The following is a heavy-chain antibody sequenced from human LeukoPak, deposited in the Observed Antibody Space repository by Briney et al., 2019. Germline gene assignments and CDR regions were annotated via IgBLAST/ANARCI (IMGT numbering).Heavy chain of an antibody. CDR3: AKDEKRYYDILTGYPHPDY. CDR2: ISYDGSNK. J-gene: IGHJ4*02. V-gene: IGHV3-30*18. CDR1: GFTFSSYG. D-gene: IGHD3-9*01. Sequence: GRSLTLSCAASGFTFSSYGMHWVRQAPGKGLEWVAVISYDGSNKYYADSVKGRFTISRDNSKNTLYLQMNSLRAEDTAVYYCAKDEKRYYDILTGYPHPDYWGQGTLVTVSS.